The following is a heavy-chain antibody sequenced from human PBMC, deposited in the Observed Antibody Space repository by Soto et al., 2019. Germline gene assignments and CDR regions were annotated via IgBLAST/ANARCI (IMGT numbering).Heavy chain of an antibody. V-gene: IGHV3-23*01. Sequence: PGGSLRLSCAASGFTFSSYAMSWVRQAPGKGLEWVSAISGSGGSTYYADSVKGRFTISRDNSKNTLYLQMNSLRAEDTAVYYCASCQLLLVWGPNWFDPWGQGTLVTVSS. CDR1: GFTFSSYA. J-gene: IGHJ5*02. CDR3: ASCQLLLVWGPNWFDP. D-gene: IGHD2-2*01. CDR2: ISGSGGST.